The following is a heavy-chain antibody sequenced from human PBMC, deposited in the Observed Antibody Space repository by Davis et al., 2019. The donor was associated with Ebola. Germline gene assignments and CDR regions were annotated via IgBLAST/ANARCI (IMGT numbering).Heavy chain of an antibody. Sequence: PGGSLRLSCAASGFTFSSYGMHWVRQAPGKGLEWVAVIWYDGSNKYYADSVKGRFTISRDDSKNTLYLQMNSLRADDTAMYYCVRGGWDNVMVVATIPLFDYWGQGILVTVSS. J-gene: IGHJ4*02. CDR3: VRGGWDNVMVVATIPLFDY. CDR1: GFTFSSYG. D-gene: IGHD2-15*01. CDR2: IWYDGSNK. V-gene: IGHV3-33*01.